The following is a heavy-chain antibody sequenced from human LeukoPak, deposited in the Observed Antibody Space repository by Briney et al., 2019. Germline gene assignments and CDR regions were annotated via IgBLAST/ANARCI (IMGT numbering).Heavy chain of an antibody. V-gene: IGHV3-9*01. J-gene: IGHJ4*02. CDR1: GFTFDDYA. CDR3: AKGIVDTAMHHNFDY. D-gene: IGHD5-18*01. CDR2: TSWNSGSI. Sequence: GRSLRLSCAASGFTFDDYAMHWVRQAPGKGLEWVSGTSWNSGSIGYADSVKGRFTISRDNAKNSLYLQMNSLRAEDTALYYCAKGIVDTAMHHNFDYWGQGTLVTVSS.